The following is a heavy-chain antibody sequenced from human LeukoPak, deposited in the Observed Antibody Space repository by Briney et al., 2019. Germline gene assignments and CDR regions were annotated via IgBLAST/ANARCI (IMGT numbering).Heavy chain of an antibody. CDR2: IKQDGTEK. D-gene: IGHD4-11*01. J-gene: IGHJ4*02. CDR1: GFIFSTFW. CDR3: ASDGRYSQLLDY. V-gene: IGHV3-7*01. Sequence: PGGSLRLSCAASGFIFSTFWMSWSRQAPGKGLNGVANIKQDGTEKYYVDSVKGRFTISRDNAKNSLYLQMNSLRAEDTAVYYCASDGRYSQLLDYWGQGTLVTVSS.